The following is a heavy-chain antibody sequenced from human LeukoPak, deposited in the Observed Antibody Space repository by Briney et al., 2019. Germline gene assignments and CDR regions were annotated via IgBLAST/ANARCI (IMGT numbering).Heavy chain of an antibody. V-gene: IGHV3-43D*03. J-gene: IGHJ3*02. CDR2: ISWDGGSP. Sequence: HAGGSLRLSCAASGFTFADYAMHWVRQAPGKGLEWVSLISWDGGSPYYADSVKGRFTISRDNSKNSLYLQMNSLRAEDTALYYCATGSYYYDSSGYYYGYDAFNIWGQGTMVTVSS. CDR1: GFTFADYA. D-gene: IGHD3-22*01. CDR3: ATGSYYYDSSGYYYGYDAFNI.